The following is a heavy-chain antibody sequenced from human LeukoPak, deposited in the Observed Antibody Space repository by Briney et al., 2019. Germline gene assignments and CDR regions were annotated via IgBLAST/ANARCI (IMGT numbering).Heavy chain of an antibody. CDR2: INHSGST. D-gene: IGHD3-9*01. CDR1: GGSFSGYY. J-gene: IGHJ4*02. CDR3: ARGGYYDILTGYLRNYYFDY. V-gene: IGHV4-34*01. Sequence: SETLSLTCAVYGGSFSGYYWSWIRQPPGKGLEWIEEINHSGSTNYNPSLKSRVTISVDTSKNQFSLKLSSVTAADTAVYYCARGGYYDILTGYLRNYYFDYWGQGTLVTVSS.